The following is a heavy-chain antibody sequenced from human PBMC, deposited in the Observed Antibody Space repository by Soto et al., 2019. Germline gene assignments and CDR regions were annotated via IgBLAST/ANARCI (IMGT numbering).Heavy chain of an antibody. CDR3: ARRHCSSTSCYHTTRSYGMDV. D-gene: IGHD2-2*01. J-gene: IGHJ6*02. CDR1: GYSFTSYW. Sequence: GESLKISCKGSGYSFTSYWIGWVRQMPGKGLEWMGIIYPGDSDTRYSPSFQGQVTISADKSISTAYLQWSSLKASDTAMYYCARRHCSSTSCYHTTRSYGMDVWGQGTTVTVSS. CDR2: IYPGDSDT. V-gene: IGHV5-51*01.